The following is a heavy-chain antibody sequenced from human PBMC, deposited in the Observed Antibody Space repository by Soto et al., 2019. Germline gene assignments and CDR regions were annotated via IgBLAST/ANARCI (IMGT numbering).Heavy chain of an antibody. D-gene: IGHD1-26*01. V-gene: IGHV1-69*13. J-gene: IGHJ3*02. CDR2: IIPIFGTA. CDR3: ARVFGSYAGAFDI. Sequence: SVKVSCKASGGTFSSYAISWVRQAPGQGLEWMGGIIPIFGTANYAQRFQGRVTITADESTSTAYMELSSLRSEDTAVYYCARVFGSYAGAFDIWGQGTMVTVSS. CDR1: GGTFSSYA.